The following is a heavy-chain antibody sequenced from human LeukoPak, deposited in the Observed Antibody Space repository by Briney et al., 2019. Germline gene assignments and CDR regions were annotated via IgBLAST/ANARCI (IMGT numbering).Heavy chain of an antibody. V-gene: IGHV1-8*01. CDR1: GYTFTSYD. J-gene: IGHJ4*02. CDR3: ARSSKIAVGDY. CDR2: MNPNSGNT. Sequence: GASVKVSCKASGYTFTSYDINWVRQAPGQGLEWMGWMNPNSGNTGYAQKFQGRVTMTRYTSISTAYMELSSLRSEDTAVYYCARSSKIAVGDYWGQGTLVTVSS. D-gene: IGHD6-19*01.